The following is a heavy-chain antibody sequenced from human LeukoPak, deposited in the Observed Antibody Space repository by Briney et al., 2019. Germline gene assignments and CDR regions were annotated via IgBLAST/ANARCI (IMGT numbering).Heavy chain of an antibody. CDR3: ASGYCSGGSCYSGGWYFDL. J-gene: IGHJ2*01. Sequence: SETLSLTCTVSGGSISSYYWSWIRQPPGKGLEWIGYIYDSGSTNYNPSLKSRVTISVDTSKNQFSLKLSSVTAADTAVYYCASGYCSGGSCYSGGWYFDLWGRGTLVTVSS. D-gene: IGHD2-15*01. CDR2: IYDSGST. V-gene: IGHV4-59*01. CDR1: GGSISSYY.